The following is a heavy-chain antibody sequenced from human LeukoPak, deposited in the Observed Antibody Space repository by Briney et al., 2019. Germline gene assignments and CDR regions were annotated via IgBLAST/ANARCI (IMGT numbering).Heavy chain of an antibody. D-gene: IGHD2-15*01. CDR3: ARGLFAYRYCSGGSCYWFDP. J-gene: IGHJ5*02. CDR1: GGSFSGYY. CDR2: INHRGST. Sequence: SETLSLTCAVSGGSFSGYYCSWIRQPPGKGLEWIGEINHRGSTNYNPSLKSRVTISVDTSKNQFSLKLSSVTAADTAVYYCARGLFAYRYCSGGSCYWFDPWGQGTLVTVSS. V-gene: IGHV4-34*01.